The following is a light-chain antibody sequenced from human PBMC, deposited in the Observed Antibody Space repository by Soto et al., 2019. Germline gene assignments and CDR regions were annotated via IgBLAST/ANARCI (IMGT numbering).Light chain of an antibody. Sequence: QSALSQPASVSGSPGQSITISCTGTSSDVGGYKYVSWYQHHPDKAPKLIISVVSNRPSGLSNRFSASKSGNTASLTISGLQAEDEADYYCGLYTSSDIPYVFGTGTKLTV. CDR1: SSDVGGYKY. V-gene: IGLV2-14*01. CDR3: GLYTSSDIPYV. CDR2: VVS. J-gene: IGLJ1*01.